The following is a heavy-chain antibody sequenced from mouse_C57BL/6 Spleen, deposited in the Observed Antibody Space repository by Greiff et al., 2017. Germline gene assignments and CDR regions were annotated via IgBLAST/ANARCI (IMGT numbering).Heavy chain of an antibody. CDR2: ISPGSGNT. CDR1: GYSFTSYY. D-gene: IGHD1-1*01. J-gene: IGHJ3*01. Sequence: QVQLQQSGPELVKPGASVKISCKASGYSFTSYYIHWVKQRPGQGLEWIGWISPGSGNTKYNEKFKGKATLTEDTSTSTAYMQLSRPTSEDSAVYFCSSAPYCGSSPFAYWGQGTLVTVSA. CDR3: SSAPYCGSSPFAY. V-gene: IGHV1-66*01.